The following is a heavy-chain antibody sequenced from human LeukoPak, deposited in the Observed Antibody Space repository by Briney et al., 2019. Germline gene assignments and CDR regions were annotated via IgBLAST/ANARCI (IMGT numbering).Heavy chain of an antibody. CDR1: NASVNSYF. V-gene: IGHV4-4*07. CDR2: IYTTGTT. J-gene: IGHJ4*02. D-gene: IGHD6-25*01. Sequence: SETLSLTCTVSNASVNSYFWGWVRQPAGKGLEWLGRIYTTGTTYYNPSLKSRLTLSIETSKSQFSLTLRSATAADTAVYFCGRQGYTAAYHFFDYWSLGTLATVSS. CDR3: GRQGYTAAYHFFDY.